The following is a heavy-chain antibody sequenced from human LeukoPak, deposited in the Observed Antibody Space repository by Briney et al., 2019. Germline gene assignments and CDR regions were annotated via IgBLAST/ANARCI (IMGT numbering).Heavy chain of an antibody. CDR1: GYTFTDNY. CDR2: INPNSGST. CDR3: ARGASYYASGGFYP. D-gene: IGHD3-10*01. V-gene: IGHV1-2*02. J-gene: IGHJ5*02. Sequence: GASVKVSCKASGYTFTDNYIFWIRHSPGQGLDWMGWINPNSGSTNYAQKFEGRVTMTRDTSISTVYMDLSSLTSDDTAVYYCARGASYYASGGFYPWGHGTLVTVSS.